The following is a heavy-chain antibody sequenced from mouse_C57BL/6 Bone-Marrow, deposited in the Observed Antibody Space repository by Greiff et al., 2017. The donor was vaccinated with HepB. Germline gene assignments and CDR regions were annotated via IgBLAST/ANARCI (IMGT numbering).Heavy chain of an antibody. Sequence: QVQLKQPGAELVRPGTSVKLSCKASGYTFTSYWMHWVKQRPGQGLEWIGVIDPSDSYTNYNQKFKGKATLTVDTSSSTAYMQLSSLTSEDSAVYYCARGPYYYGSRYFDVWGTGTTVTVSS. CDR3: ARGPYYYGSRYFDV. D-gene: IGHD1-1*01. V-gene: IGHV1-59*01. CDR2: IDPSDSYT. CDR1: GYTFTSYW. J-gene: IGHJ1*03.